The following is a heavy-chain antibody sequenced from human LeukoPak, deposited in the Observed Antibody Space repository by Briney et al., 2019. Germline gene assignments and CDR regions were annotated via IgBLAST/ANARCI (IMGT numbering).Heavy chain of an antibody. V-gene: IGHV4-39*01. CDR2: IYYSGST. Sequence: PPETLSLTCTVSGGSISSSSYYWGWIRQPPGKGLEWIGSIYYSGSTYYNPSLKGRVTISVDTSKNQFSLKLSSVTAADTAVYYCARLRNYYDSSGYYSFRYFDYWGQGTLVTVSS. D-gene: IGHD3-22*01. CDR1: GGSISSSSYY. J-gene: IGHJ4*02. CDR3: ARLRNYYDSSGYYSFRYFDY.